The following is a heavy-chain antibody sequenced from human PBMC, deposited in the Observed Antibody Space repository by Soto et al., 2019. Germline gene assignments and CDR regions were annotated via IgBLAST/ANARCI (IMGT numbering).Heavy chain of an antibody. CDR3: ARVLRFLEWLAPPGMDV. D-gene: IGHD3-3*01. Sequence: GGSLRLSCAASGFTFSSYGMHWVRQAPGKGLEWVAVIWYDGSNKYYADSVKGRFTISRDNSKNTLYLQMNSLRAEDTAVYYCARVLRFLEWLAPPGMDVWGKGTTVTVSS. V-gene: IGHV3-33*01. CDR2: IWYDGSNK. J-gene: IGHJ6*04. CDR1: GFTFSSYG.